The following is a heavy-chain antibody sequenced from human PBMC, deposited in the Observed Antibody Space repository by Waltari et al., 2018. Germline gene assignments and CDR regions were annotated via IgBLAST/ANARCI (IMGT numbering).Heavy chain of an antibody. V-gene: IGHV4-39*01. Sequence: QLQLQESGPGLVKPSETLALTCSVSGGSITTNRHYWGWIRQPPGQGLEWIGTIPYNGATSSSPSLRGRLTLSRDTTMNQLSLKLGSVTAADTAVYYCATYIGASVGTAAFDVWGQGTMVTVSS. J-gene: IGHJ3*01. D-gene: IGHD5-12*01. CDR1: GGSITTNRHY. CDR3: ATYIGASVGTAAFDV. CDR2: IPYNGAT.